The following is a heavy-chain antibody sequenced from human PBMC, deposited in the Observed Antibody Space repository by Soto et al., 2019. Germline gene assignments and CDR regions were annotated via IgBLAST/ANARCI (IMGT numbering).Heavy chain of an antibody. CDR2: ISNNGAHT. CDR3: ASRGYSSRWPNAYMDV. J-gene: IGHJ6*03. Sequence: EAQLVESGGGLVQPGGSLRLSCAASGFTFSNYEMHWVRQAPGKGLEYVSGISNNGAHTDYAKSVKGRFTISRDNSENTPYPQTGSLRAEDMALYECASRGYSSRWPNAYMDVWFKGTKVTVCS. D-gene: IGHD6-13*01. CDR1: GFTFSNYE. V-gene: IGHV3-64*01.